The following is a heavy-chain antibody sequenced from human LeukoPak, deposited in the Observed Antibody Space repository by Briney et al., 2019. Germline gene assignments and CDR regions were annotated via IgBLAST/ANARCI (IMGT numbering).Heavy chain of an antibody. CDR3: ATEMADAGTKGFDP. Sequence: GASVKVSCKASGYTFTSYDINWVRQATGQGLEWMGWMNPNSGNTGYAQKFQGRVTMTRNTSISTAYMELSSLRSEDTAVYHCATEMADAGTKGFDPWGQGTLVTVSS. CDR1: GYTFTSYD. V-gene: IGHV1-8*01. J-gene: IGHJ5*02. D-gene: IGHD1-7*01. CDR2: MNPNSGNT.